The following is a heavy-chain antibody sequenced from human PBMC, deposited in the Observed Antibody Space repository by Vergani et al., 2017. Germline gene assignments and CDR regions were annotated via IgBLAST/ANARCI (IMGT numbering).Heavy chain of an antibody. CDR1: GYTFTSYG. Sequence: QVQLVQSGAEVKKPGASVKVSCKASGYTFTSYGISWVRQAPGQGLEWMGWISAYNGNTNYAQKLQGRVTMTTDTSTSTAYMELRSLRSDDTAVYYCASYTVVPAAIQVPDYYYYGMDVWGQGTTVTVSS. CDR2: ISAYNGNT. D-gene: IGHD2-2*02. J-gene: IGHJ6*02. V-gene: IGHV1-18*01. CDR3: ASYTVVPAAIQVPDYYYYGMDV.